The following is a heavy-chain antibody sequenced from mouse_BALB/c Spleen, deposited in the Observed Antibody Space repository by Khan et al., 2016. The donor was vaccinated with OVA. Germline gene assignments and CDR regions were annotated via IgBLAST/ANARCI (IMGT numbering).Heavy chain of an antibody. CDR1: GFSLTGYG. J-gene: IGHJ4*01. Sequence: VQLKESGPGLVAPSQNLSITCTVSGFSLTGYGVSWIRQPPGKGLEWLGVIWGGGTTYYNSALKSRLSISKDNSKSQVFLKLNSLQTDDTAMYYCAKGVWSFYFALDYWGQGTSVTVSS. V-gene: IGHV2-6-5*01. CDR2: IWGGGTT. CDR3: AKGVWSFYFALDY.